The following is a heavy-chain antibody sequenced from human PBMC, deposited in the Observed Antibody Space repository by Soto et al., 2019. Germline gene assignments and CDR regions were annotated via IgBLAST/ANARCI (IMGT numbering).Heavy chain of an antibody. CDR3: ARHAPRIAAFDY. V-gene: IGHV4-39*01. Sequence: SETLSLTCTVSGFSISSYYWGWIRQPPGKGLEWIGSIYYSGSTYYNPSLKSRVTISVDTSKNQFSLKLSSVTAADTAVYYCARHAPRIAAFDYWGQGTLVTVSS. CDR1: GFSISSYY. D-gene: IGHD6-6*01. CDR2: IYYSGST. J-gene: IGHJ4*02.